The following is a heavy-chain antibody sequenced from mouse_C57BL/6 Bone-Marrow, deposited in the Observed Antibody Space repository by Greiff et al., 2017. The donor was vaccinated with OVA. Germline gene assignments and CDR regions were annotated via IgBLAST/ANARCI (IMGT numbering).Heavy chain of an antibody. D-gene: IGHD2-2*01. CDR3: ARPGYDYSMDY. J-gene: IGHJ4*01. Sequence: EVQVVESGGGLVKPGGSLKLSCAASGFTFSDYGMHWVRQAPEKGLEWVAYISSGSSTIYYADTVKGRFTISRDNAKNTLFLQMTRLRSEDTAMYYCARPGYDYSMDYWGQGTSVTVSS. CDR2: ISSGSSTI. V-gene: IGHV5-17*01. CDR1: GFTFSDYG.